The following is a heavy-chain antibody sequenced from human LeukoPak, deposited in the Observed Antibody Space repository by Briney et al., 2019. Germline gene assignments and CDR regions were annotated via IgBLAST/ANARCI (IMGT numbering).Heavy chain of an antibody. CDR3: AKREGATTRHFDY. V-gene: IGHV3-23*01. CDR1: GFTFSSYA. D-gene: IGHD1-26*01. J-gene: IGHJ4*02. Sequence: QSGGSLRLSCAASGFTFSSYAMSWVRQAPGKGLEWVSIISGDGGITYYAESVKGRFTISRDNSKNTLYLQMNSLRADDTAVYYCAKREGATTRHFDYWGQGTLVTVSS. CDR2: ISGDGGIT.